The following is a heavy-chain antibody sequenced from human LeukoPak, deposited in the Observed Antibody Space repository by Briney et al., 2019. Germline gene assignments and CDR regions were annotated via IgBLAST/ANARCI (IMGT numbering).Heavy chain of an antibody. CDR3: AKGLTTRSKFGAFDI. CDR2: IKQDGSEK. D-gene: IGHD1-14*01. Sequence: GGSLRLSCAASGFTFSNYWMSWVRQAPGKGLEWVANIKQDGSEKYYVDSVKGRFTVSRDNAKNSLYLQMNSLRAEDMALYYCAKGLTTRSKFGAFDIWGQGTMVTVSS. V-gene: IGHV3-7*03. J-gene: IGHJ3*02. CDR1: GFTFSNYW.